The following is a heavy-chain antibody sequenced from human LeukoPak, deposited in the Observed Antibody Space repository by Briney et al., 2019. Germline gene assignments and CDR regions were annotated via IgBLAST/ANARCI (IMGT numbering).Heavy chain of an antibody. J-gene: IGHJ6*02. CDR3: ARNTGYYYDSSGSRGYYYYGMDV. Sequence: GGSLRLSCAASGFTFSSYSMNWVRQAPGKGLEWVSSISSSSSYIYYADSVKSRFTISRDNAKNSLYLQMNSLRAEDTAVYYCARNTGYYYDSSGSRGYYYYGMDVWGQGTTVTVSS. D-gene: IGHD3-22*01. V-gene: IGHV3-21*01. CDR1: GFTFSSYS. CDR2: ISSSSSYI.